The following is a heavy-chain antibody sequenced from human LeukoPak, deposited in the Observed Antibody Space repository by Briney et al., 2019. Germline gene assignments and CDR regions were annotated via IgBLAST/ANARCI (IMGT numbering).Heavy chain of an antibody. Sequence: PGRSLRLSCAASGFTFSSYGMHWVRQAPGKGLEWVAVIWYDGSNKYYADSVKGRFTISRDNSKNTLYLQMNSLRAEDTAVYYCARDRGLRLGELSLGFDYWGQGTLVTVSS. J-gene: IGHJ4*02. CDR3: ARDRGLRLGELSLGFDY. D-gene: IGHD3-16*02. V-gene: IGHV3-33*01. CDR2: IWYDGSNK. CDR1: GFTFSSYG.